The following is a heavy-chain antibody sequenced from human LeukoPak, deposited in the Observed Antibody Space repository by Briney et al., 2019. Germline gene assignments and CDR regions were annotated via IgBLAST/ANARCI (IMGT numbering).Heavy chain of an antibody. D-gene: IGHD5-12*01. Sequence: GGSLRLSCAASEFTFSSYWMHWVRRAPGKGLVWVAHINQDGSEEHYMDSVKARFTISRDNAKNSLSLQMNSLRAEDTAVYYCVRDGGVSGYDLLDYWGQGTLVTVSS. CDR3: VRDGGVSGYDLLDY. CDR2: INQDGSEE. J-gene: IGHJ4*02. V-gene: IGHV3-7*01. CDR1: EFTFSSYW.